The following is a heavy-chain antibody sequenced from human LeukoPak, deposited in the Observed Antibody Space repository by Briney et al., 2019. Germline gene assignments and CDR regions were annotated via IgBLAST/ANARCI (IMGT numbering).Heavy chain of an antibody. V-gene: IGHV4-31*03. CDR3: ARIDTGGADC. J-gene: IGHJ4*02. CDR1: GVSVNSGGSY. D-gene: IGHD2-8*02. CDR2: ISYSGGT. Sequence: SQTLSLTCTVSGVSVNSGGSYWSWIRQHPGKGLEWIGYISYSGGTYYSPSLKSRITISVDTSKNQFSLKLSSVTAADTAVYYCARIDTGGADCWGQGTLVTVSS.